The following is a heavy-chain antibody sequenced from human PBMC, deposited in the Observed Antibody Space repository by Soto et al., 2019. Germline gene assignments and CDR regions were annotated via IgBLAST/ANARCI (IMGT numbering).Heavy chain of an antibody. D-gene: IGHD6-13*01. Sequence: SDSLSLTCSVSGCSIGRYYWSWIRQPPGKGLEWLGYIYYTGTTNYNPSLKSRVTISVDTSKNQFSLRLSSVTAADTAVYYCARRAVAGLWFDYWGQG. CDR3: ARRAVAGLWFDY. J-gene: IGHJ4*02. CDR1: GCSIGRYY. V-gene: IGHV4-59*08. CDR2: IYYTGTT.